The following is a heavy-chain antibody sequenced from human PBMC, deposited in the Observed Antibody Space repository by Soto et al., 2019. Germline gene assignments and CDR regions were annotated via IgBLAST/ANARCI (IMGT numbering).Heavy chain of an antibody. CDR1: GFNFNDAW. Sequence: GGSLRLSCTASGFNFNDAWMNWLRQAPGPGLEWDGRIKSKTDGGATDYVASVKSRIIISRDDSKDTVYLLMNSLKKEDTAVYYCTTGSFDHQLLWGQGT. V-gene: IGHV3-15*07. CDR3: TTGSFDHQLL. D-gene: IGHD2-2*01. J-gene: IGHJ4*02. CDR2: IKSKTDGGAT.